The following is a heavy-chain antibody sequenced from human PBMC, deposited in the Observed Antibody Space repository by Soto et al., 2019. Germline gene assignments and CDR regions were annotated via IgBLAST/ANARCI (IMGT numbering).Heavy chain of an antibody. J-gene: IGHJ4*02. CDR3: GRTGFGTGWCFDS. Sequence: SETLSLTCAVSGYSISNGYYWGWIRQPPGKGLEWIATIYHTGSSYYNPSLKSRFTISVNASNNQFSLKLTSVTAADTAVYYCGRTGFGTGWCFDSWGQGALVTVSS. V-gene: IGHV4-38-2*01. CDR1: GYSISNGYY. CDR2: IYHTGSS. D-gene: IGHD6-19*01.